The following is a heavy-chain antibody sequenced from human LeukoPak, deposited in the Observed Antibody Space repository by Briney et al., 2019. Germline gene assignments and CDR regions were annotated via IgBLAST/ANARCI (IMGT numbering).Heavy chain of an antibody. CDR3: ARDYCSSTSCYRYFDY. CDR2: ISAYNGNT. V-gene: IGHV1-18*01. D-gene: IGHD2-2*01. Sequence: ASVKVSCKASGYTFTSYGISWVRQAPGQGLEWMGWISAYNGNTNYAQKLQGRVTMTTDTSTSTAYMELRSLRSDDTAVYYCARDYCSSTSCYRYFDYWGQGTLVTVSS. CDR1: GYTFTSYG. J-gene: IGHJ4*02.